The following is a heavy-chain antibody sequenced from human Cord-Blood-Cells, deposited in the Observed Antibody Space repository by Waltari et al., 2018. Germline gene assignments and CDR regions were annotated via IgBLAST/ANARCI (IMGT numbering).Heavy chain of an antibody. J-gene: IGHJ4*02. V-gene: IGHV4-39*07. CDR1: GGPISSNSFY. CDR3: ARHESPNWGGGYFDY. Sequence: QLQLQESGPGLVKPSETLSLTCTVSGGPISSNSFYWGRLRQPPGKGLEWIGSIYYSGSTYYNPSLKSRVTISVDTSKNQFSLKLSSVTAADTAVYYCARHESPNWGGGYFDYWGQGTLVTVSS. D-gene: IGHD7-27*01. CDR2: IYYSGST.